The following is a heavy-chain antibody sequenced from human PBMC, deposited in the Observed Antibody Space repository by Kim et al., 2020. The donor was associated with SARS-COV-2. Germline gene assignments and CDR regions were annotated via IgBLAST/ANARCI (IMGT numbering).Heavy chain of an antibody. D-gene: IGHD3-16*01. CDR3: ARDNYGDYPD. Sequence: KLYVDSVSGRFTISKDIAKNSVDLQMSSLRVEDTAVYYCARDNYGDYPDWGQGTLVTVSS. CDR2: K. J-gene: IGHJ4*02. V-gene: IGHV3-7*01.